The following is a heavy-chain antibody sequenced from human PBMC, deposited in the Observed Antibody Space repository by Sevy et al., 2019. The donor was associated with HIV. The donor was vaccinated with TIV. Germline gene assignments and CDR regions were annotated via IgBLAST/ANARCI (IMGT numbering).Heavy chain of an antibody. CDR3: ARPDLSGWYFDF. V-gene: IGHV3-48*01. CDR2: ISSSSDSSRTL. Sequence: GGSLRLSCVASGFTFSSYSMNWVRQAPGKGLEWVSYISSSSDSSRTLYYADSVKGRFSSSRDNAKNSVHLQMTSLRVEDTTMYYCARPDLSGWYFDFWGHGTLVTVSS. CDR1: GFTFSSYS. J-gene: IGHJ4*01. D-gene: IGHD6-19*01.